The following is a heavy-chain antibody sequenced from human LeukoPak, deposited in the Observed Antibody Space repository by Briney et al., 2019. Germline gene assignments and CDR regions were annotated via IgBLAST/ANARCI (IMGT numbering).Heavy chain of an antibody. Sequence: SETLSLTCAVYGGSFSGYTGSWIRHPPGKGLEWIGEINHSGSTNYNPSLKSRVTISVDTSKNQFSLKLSSVTAADTAVYYCARGRGILSGFDPWGQGTLVTVSS. J-gene: IGHJ5*02. CDR1: GGSFSGYT. D-gene: IGHD3-10*01. V-gene: IGHV4-34*01. CDR2: INHSGST. CDR3: ARGRGILSGFDP.